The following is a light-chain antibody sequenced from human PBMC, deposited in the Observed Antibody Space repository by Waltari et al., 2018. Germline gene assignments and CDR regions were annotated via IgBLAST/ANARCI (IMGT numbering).Light chain of an antibody. CDR3: QVWDGDADHPV. V-gene: IGLV3-21*03. J-gene: IGLJ2*01. CDR1: AIRDKT. Sequence: YELTQPPSVSVAPGKTAKLSCGGPAIRDKTVHWYQQKPGQAPVPVIYDDTVRPSGIPKRISGSDTATLTIARVEAGDEAVYYCQVWDGDADHPVFGGGTKLTVL. CDR2: DDT.